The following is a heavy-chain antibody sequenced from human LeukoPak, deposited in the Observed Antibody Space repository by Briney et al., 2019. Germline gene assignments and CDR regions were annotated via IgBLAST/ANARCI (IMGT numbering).Heavy chain of an antibody. Sequence: GGSLRLSCTASRFAFSNYGMNWVRQAPGKGLEWVAFISYDGSRKNYADSVKGRYTISRDNSKNTLYLQMNSLRAEDTAVYYCAKDHRIGVVSGALRDDSNLGNPGYWGQGTLVTVSS. CDR1: RFAFSNYG. J-gene: IGHJ4*02. CDR2: ISYDGSRK. CDR3: AKDHRIGVVSGALRDDSNLGNPGY. V-gene: IGHV3-30*02. D-gene: IGHD2-2*01.